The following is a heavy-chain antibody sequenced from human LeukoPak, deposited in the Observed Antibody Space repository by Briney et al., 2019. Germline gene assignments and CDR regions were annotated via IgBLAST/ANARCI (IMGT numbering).Heavy chain of an antibody. CDR1: GFVVSSNY. Sequence: GGSLRLSCAASGFVVSSNYMTWVRQAPGTGLEWVSIIYSGGSTYDADSVKGRFTISRDNSKNTVYLQMNSLRAEDTAVYYCARVLGYDSIGYHSDYMDVWGKGTTVTVSS. D-gene: IGHD3-22*01. CDR3: ARVLGYDSIGYHSDYMDV. V-gene: IGHV3-53*01. J-gene: IGHJ6*03. CDR2: IYSGGST.